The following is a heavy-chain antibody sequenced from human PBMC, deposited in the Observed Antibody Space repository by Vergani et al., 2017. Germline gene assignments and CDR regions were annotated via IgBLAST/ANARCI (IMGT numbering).Heavy chain of an antibody. CDR1: GYTFTSYD. J-gene: IGHJ4*02. D-gene: IGHD5-18*01. V-gene: IGHV1-8*01. CDR3: ARGVREVDTAMAYYFDY. Sequence: QVQLVQSGAEVKKPGASVKVSCKASGYTFTSYDINWVRQATGQGLEWMGWMNPNSGNTGYAQKFQGRVTMTRNTSISTAYMELSSLRSEDTAVYYCARGVREVDTAMAYYFDYWGQGTLVTVSS. CDR2: MNPNSGNT.